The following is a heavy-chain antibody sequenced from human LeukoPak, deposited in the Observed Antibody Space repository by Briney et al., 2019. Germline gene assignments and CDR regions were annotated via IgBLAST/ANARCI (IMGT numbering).Heavy chain of an antibody. CDR3: AKDRWFGEDYYYYGMDV. D-gene: IGHD3-10*01. CDR2: ISYDGSNK. Sequence: GGSLRLSCAASGFTFSSYGMHWVRQAPGKGLEWVAVISYDGSNKYYADSVKGRFTISRDNSKNTLYLQMNSLRAEDTAVYYSAKDRWFGEDYYYYGMDVWGKGTTVTVSS. CDR1: GFTFSSYG. V-gene: IGHV3-30*18. J-gene: IGHJ6*04.